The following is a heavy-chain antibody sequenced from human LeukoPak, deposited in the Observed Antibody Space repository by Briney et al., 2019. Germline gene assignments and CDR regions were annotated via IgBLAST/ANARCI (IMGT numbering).Heavy chain of an antibody. CDR2: IWYDGTNK. Sequence: GGSLRLSCAASGFTFSNYAMSWVRQAPGKGLEWVAVIWYDGTNKYYADSVKGRFTISRDSPKNTLYLQMNSLRAEDTAVYYCARAAYDNSGYLTLWGQGTLVTVSS. J-gene: IGHJ4*02. CDR3: ARAAYDNSGYLTL. CDR1: GFTFSNYA. V-gene: IGHV3-33*08. D-gene: IGHD3-22*01.